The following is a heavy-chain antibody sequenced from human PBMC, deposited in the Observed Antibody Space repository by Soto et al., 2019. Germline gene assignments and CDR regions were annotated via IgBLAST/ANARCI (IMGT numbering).Heavy chain of an antibody. CDR3: VQDAPLICV. CDR1: EVTFSSHP. Sequence: EVQVLESGGGLVQPGGSLRLSCVASEVTFSSHPMTWVRQGPGRGLEWVSSISPSGGSTYYADSVKGRFTVSRDNSKNTLYLQMNSLRAEDTALYYCVQDAPLICVWGHGTTVTVSS. V-gene: IGHV3-23*01. J-gene: IGHJ6*02. CDR2: ISPSGGST. D-gene: IGHD2-21*01.